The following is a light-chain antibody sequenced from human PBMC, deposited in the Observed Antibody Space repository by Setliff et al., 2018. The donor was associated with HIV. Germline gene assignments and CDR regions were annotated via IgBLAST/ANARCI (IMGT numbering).Light chain of an antibody. Sequence: QSVLAQPASVSGSPGQSITISCTGSSSDVGNYDLVSWYQQHPGKAPKLMIYEVSERPSGVSNRFSGSKSGNTASLTISGLQAEDEADYYCCSYARSSPPLLVFGGGTQLTVL. CDR1: SSDVGNYDL. CDR3: CSYARSSPPLLV. CDR2: EVS. V-gene: IGLV2-23*02. J-gene: IGLJ3*02.